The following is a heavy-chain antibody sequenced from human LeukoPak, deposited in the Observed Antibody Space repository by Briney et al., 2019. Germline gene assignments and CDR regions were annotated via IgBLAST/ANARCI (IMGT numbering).Heavy chain of an antibody. V-gene: IGHV4-4*07. CDR1: GDSISRYY. CDR3: ARDSGTTGEVKFDP. J-gene: IGHJ5*02. D-gene: IGHD3-10*01. CDR2: IYNGGII. Sequence: SETLSLTCTVSGDSISRYYWSWIRQPAGKGLEWIGRIYNGGIITYNPPLKRRVTMSKDTSNNQFSLRLRFVTAADTAVYYCARDSGTTGEVKFDPWGQGTLVTVSS.